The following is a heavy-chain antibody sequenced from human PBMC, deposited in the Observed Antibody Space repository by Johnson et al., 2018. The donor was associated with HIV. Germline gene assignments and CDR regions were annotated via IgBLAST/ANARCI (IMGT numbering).Heavy chain of an antibody. CDR1: GFTFSSYG. CDR2: ISYDGSNK. CDR3: AKGLIMIVFGGGLAHDAFDM. V-gene: IGHV3-30*18. D-gene: IGHD3-16*01. Sequence: QMQLVESGGGVVQPGRSLRLSCAASGFTFSSYGMHWVRQAPGKGLEWVAVISYDGSNKYYADSVKGRFTISRDNSKNTLHLQMNSLGAEDTAVYYCAKGLIMIVFGGGLAHDAFDMWGQGTMVTVSS. J-gene: IGHJ3*02.